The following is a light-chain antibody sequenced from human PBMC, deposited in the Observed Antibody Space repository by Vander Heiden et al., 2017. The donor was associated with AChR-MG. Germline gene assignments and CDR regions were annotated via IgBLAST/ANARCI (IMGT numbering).Light chain of an antibody. CDR3: QSYDSSLSGSPVV. CDR2: GNS. V-gene: IGLV1-40*01. CDR1: SSNIGAVYD. Sequence: QSVLPQPPSVSGAPGQRVTISCTRSSSNIGAVYDVHWYQQHPGTAPKLLIYGNSNRPSGVPDRFSGSKSSTSASLAITGLQAEDEADYYCQSYDSSLSGSPVVFGGGTKLTVL. J-gene: IGLJ2*01.